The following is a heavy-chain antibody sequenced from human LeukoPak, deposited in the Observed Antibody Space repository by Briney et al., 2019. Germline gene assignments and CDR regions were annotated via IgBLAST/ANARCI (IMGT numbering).Heavy chain of an antibody. CDR3: ARASSYDFWSGYYYVPYVY. Sequence: ASVKVSCKASGYTFTSYGISWVRQAPGQGLEWMGWTSAYNGNTNYAQKLQGRVTMTTDTSTSTAYMELRSLRSDDTAVYYCARASSYDFWSGYYYVPYVYWGQGTLVTVSS. CDR2: TSAYNGNT. J-gene: IGHJ4*02. V-gene: IGHV1-18*01. D-gene: IGHD3-3*01. CDR1: GYTFTSYG.